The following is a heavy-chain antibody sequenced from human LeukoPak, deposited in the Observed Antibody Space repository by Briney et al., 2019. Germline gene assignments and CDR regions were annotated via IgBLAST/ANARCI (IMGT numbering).Heavy chain of an antibody. Sequence: AGGSLRLSCAASGFTFSQYWMSWVRQAPGKGLKWVSTISGSGGSTYYADSVKGRFTISRDNSKNTLYLQMNSLRAEDTAVYYCAKDDGEGYYFDYWGQGTLVTVSS. CDR3: AKDDGEGYYFDY. CDR1: GFTFSQYW. J-gene: IGHJ4*02. CDR2: ISGSGGST. V-gene: IGHV3-23*01. D-gene: IGHD4-17*01.